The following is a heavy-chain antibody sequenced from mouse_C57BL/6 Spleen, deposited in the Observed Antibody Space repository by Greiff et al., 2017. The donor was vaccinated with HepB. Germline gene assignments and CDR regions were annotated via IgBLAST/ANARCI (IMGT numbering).Heavy chain of an antibody. Sequence: EVQLVESGAELVRPGASVKLSCTASGFNIKDDYMHWVKQRPEQGLEWIGWIDPENGDTEYASKFQGKATITADTSSNTAYLQLRSLTSEDTAVYYCTTGLSGAMDYWGQGTSVTVSS. CDR3: TTGLSGAMDY. D-gene: IGHD2-2*01. V-gene: IGHV14-4*01. CDR2: IDPENGDT. J-gene: IGHJ4*01. CDR1: GFNIKDDY.